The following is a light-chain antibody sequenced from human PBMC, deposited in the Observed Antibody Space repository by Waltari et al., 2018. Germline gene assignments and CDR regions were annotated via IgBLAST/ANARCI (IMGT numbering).Light chain of an antibody. CDR3: QQYSDWPQ. Sequence: EIVMTQSPATLSVSPGERATLSCRASHSVSSNLAWYQQKPGQAPRLLIYGASTRATGIPARFSGSGSGTEFALTISSMQSEDFAVYYCQQYSDWPQFGQGTKVEIK. CDR2: GAS. CDR1: HSVSSN. J-gene: IGKJ1*01. V-gene: IGKV3-15*01.